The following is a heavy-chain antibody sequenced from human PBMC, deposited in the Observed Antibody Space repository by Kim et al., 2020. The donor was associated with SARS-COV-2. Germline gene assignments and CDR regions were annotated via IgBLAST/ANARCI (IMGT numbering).Heavy chain of an antibody. V-gene: IGHV3-15*01. CDR3: TTDLHDYGDRDY. Sequence: DYAAPVKGRFNISRDDSKNKVYLQMNSLKTEDTVVYYCTTDLHDYGDRDYWGQGTLVTVSS. J-gene: IGHJ4*02. D-gene: IGHD4-17*01.